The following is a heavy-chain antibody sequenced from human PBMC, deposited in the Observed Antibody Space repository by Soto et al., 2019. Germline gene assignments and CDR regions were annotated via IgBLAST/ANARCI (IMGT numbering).Heavy chain of an antibody. Sequence: PGGSLRLSCAASGFTFSSYAMSWVRQAPGKGLEWVSAISGSGGSTYYADSVKGRFTISRDNSKNTLYLQMNSLRAEDTAVYYCAKYRGYQLLYYYGMDVWGQGTTVTVSS. CDR3: AKYRGYQLLYYYGMDV. CDR1: GFTFSSYA. J-gene: IGHJ6*02. D-gene: IGHD2-2*01. V-gene: IGHV3-23*01. CDR2: ISGSGGST.